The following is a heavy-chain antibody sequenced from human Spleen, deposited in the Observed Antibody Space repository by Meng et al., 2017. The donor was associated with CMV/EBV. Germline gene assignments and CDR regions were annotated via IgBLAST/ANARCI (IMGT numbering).Heavy chain of an antibody. CDR2: MNPNSGNT. J-gene: IGHJ4*02. D-gene: IGHD2-2*01. Sequence: YTFTSYDINWVRQATGQGLEWMGWMNPNSGNTGYAQKFQGRVTITRNTSISTAYMELSSLRSDDTAVYYCASGGYCSSSSCYSLEGYWGQGTLVTVSS. CDR1: YTFTSYD. CDR3: ASGGYCSSSSCYSLEGY. V-gene: IGHV1-8*03.